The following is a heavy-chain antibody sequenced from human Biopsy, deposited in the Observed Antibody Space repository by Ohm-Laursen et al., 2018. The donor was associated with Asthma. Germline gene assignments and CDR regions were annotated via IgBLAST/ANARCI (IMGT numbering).Heavy chain of an antibody. V-gene: IGHV4-34*01. J-gene: IGHJ4*02. D-gene: IGHD4-23*01. Sequence: TLSLTCAVYGGSLSGYYWTWIRQTPGRGLEWIGEVTHSGSANYNPSLKRRVTILLDSSKNQFSLKVRSLTAADTAVYYCVRVAYYGGNGFDYWGQGTLVTVSS. CDR3: VRVAYYGGNGFDY. CDR1: GGSLSGYY. CDR2: VTHSGSA.